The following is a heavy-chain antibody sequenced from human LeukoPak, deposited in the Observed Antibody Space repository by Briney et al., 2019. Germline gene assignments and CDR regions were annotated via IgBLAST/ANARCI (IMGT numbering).Heavy chain of an antibody. D-gene: IGHD3-9*01. CDR2: INPNTGVT. J-gene: IGHJ4*02. CDR3: ARVHATGYFSLDLGY. Sequence: VASVRVSCKPSGYTFTGYFMHGVRQAPGQGLDWMGLINPNTGVTQYAQKFQGRVTMTRDTSIGTAYMELSTVTSDDTAVYFCARVHATGYFSLDLGYWGQGTLVTVSS. V-gene: IGHV1-2*02. CDR1: GYTFTGYF.